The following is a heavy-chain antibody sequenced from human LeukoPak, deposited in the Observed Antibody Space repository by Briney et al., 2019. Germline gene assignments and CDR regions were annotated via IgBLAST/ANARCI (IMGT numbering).Heavy chain of an antibody. D-gene: IGHD3-10*01. CDR1: GYTFTRYY. CDR2: INPSGGST. CDR3: ATSFRAVNWFDP. V-gene: IGHV1-46*01. Sequence: GASVKVSCKASGYTFTRYYMNWVRQAPGQGLEWMGIINPSGGSTNYAQKFQGRVTMTRDTSTSTIYMEVSRLRSEDTAVYYCATSFRAVNWFDPWGQGTLVTVSS. J-gene: IGHJ5*02.